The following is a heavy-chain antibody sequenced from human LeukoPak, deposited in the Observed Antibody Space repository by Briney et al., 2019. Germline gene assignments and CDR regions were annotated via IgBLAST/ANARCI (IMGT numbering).Heavy chain of an antibody. Sequence: GGSLRLSCAASGFTFDDYGMSWVRHAPGKGLEWVSGINWNGGSVGYADSVKGRFTISRDNAKNSLYLQMNSLRVEDTAVYYCARVIQVTGTFNYWGQGTLVTVSS. CDR1: GFTFDDYG. CDR3: ARVIQVTGTFNY. J-gene: IGHJ4*02. V-gene: IGHV3-20*04. D-gene: IGHD2-21*02. CDR2: INWNGGSV.